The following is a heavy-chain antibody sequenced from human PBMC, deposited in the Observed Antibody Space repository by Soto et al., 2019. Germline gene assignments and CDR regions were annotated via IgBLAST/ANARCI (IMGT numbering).Heavy chain of an antibody. CDR1: GFTFSSYG. V-gene: IGHV3-30*18. CDR3: AKDMYGPPSWFDY. J-gene: IGHJ4*02. Sequence: QVQLVESGGGVVQPGRSLRLSCAASGFTFSSYGMHWVRQAPGKGLEWVAGISYDGSNKYYADSVKGRFTISRDNSKNTLYLQMNSLRAEDTAVYYCAKDMYGPPSWFDYWGQGTLVTVSS. D-gene: IGHD3-10*02. CDR2: ISYDGSNK.